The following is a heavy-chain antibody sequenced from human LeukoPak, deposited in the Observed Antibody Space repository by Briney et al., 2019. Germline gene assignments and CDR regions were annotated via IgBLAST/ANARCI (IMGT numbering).Heavy chain of an antibody. Sequence: GASVKVSCKASGYTFTGYYMHWVRQAPGQGLEWMGRINPNSGGTNYAQKFQGRVTMTRDTSISTAYMELSRLRSDDTAVYYCARDTGYSSSWYYGDLGYWGQGTLVTVSS. V-gene: IGHV1-2*06. D-gene: IGHD6-13*01. J-gene: IGHJ4*02. CDR2: INPNSGGT. CDR3: ARDTGYSSSWYYGDLGY. CDR1: GYTFTGYY.